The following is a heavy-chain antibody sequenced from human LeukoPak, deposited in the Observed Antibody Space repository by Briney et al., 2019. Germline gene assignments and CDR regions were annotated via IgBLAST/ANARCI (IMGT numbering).Heavy chain of an antibody. Sequence: SETLSLTCAVYGGSFSGYYWSWVRQPPGKGLEWIGEIYHSGSTNYNPSLKSRVTISVDKSKNQFSLKLSSVTAADTAVYYCATTPLGDWGQGTLVTVSS. CDR2: IYHSGST. CDR3: ATTPLGD. D-gene: IGHD3-3*02. J-gene: IGHJ4*02. CDR1: GGSFSGYY. V-gene: IGHV4-34*01.